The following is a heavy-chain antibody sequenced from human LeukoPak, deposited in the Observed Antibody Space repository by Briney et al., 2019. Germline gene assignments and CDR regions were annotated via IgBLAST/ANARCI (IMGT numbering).Heavy chain of an antibody. D-gene: IGHD2-21*02. CDR1: GFTFSSHW. V-gene: IGHV3-74*01. J-gene: IGHJ4*01. CDR2: ISPDGSTT. CDR3: AKSGGPAYCGGDCYTFFDY. Sequence: PGGSLRLSCVASGFTFSSHWMHWVRQAPGKGLVWVSRISPDGSTTGHADSVKGRFTTSRDNSKNTLYLQMNSLRAEDTAVYYCAKSGGPAYCGGDCYTFFDYWGQGTLVTVSS.